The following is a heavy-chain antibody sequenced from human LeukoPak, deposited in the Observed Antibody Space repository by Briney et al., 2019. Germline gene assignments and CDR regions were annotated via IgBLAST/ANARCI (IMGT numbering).Heavy chain of an antibody. D-gene: IGHD5-24*01. CDR1: GFTFSDYW. CDR2: INPDGNDK. J-gene: IGHJ4*02. CDR3: AWDPRWNFDY. V-gene: IGHV3-7*04. Sequence: GGSERLSCAASGFTFSDYWVIWVRQAPGKGLEWVAKINPDGNDKTYVGSVKGRFTISRDNAKNSLYLQMNSLRAEDTAVYYCAWDPRWNFDYWGQGTLVTVSS.